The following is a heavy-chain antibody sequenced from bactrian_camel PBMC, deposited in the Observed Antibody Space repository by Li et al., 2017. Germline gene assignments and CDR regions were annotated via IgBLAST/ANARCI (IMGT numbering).Heavy chain of an antibody. J-gene: IGHJ4*01. CDR2: IASDGST. CDR1: GYTYSRYF. CDR3: AAAPFDVCILNLGRFQRVNYKQ. Sequence: HVQLVESGGGSVHPGGSLRLSCAASGYTYSRYFMGWFRQAPGKEREGVAAIASDGSTRYADSVKGRFTVSSDNAANAIYLQMDSLKPEDTAVYYCAAAPFDVCILNLGRFQRVNYKQWGQGPRSPSP. V-gene: IGHV3S53*01. D-gene: IGHD1*01.